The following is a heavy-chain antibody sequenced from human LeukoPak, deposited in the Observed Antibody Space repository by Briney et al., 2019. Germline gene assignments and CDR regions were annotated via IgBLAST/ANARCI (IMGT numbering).Heavy chain of an antibody. CDR3: ARSLLMATTTYDY. CDR1: GYTFTGYH. D-gene: IGHD1-26*01. Sequence: ASVKVSCKASGYTFTGYHMHWARQAPGQGLEWMGWINPHSGGTNYAQKFQGRATLTRDTSISTVYMELSSLRSDGTAVYFCARSLLMATTTYDYWGQGTLVTVSS. J-gene: IGHJ4*02. V-gene: IGHV1-2*02. CDR2: INPHSGGT.